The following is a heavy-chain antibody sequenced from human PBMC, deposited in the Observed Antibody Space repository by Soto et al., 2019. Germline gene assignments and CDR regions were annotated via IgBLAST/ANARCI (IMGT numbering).Heavy chain of an antibody. CDR1: GFTFSSYG. Sequence: GGSLRLSCAASGFTFSSYGMHWVRQAPGKGLEWVAVIWYDGSNKYYADSVKGRFTISRDNSKNTLYLQMNSLRAEDTAVYYCARDGGSYLEDYYFDYWGQGTLVTVSS. CDR2: IWYDGSNK. J-gene: IGHJ4*02. V-gene: IGHV3-33*01. CDR3: ARDGGSYLEDYYFDY. D-gene: IGHD1-26*01.